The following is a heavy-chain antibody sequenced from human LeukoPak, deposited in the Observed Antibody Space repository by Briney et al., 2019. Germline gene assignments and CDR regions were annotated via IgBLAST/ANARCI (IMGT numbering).Heavy chain of an antibody. CDR2: ISSRSSYI. J-gene: IGHJ6*04. D-gene: IGHD3-9*01. V-gene: IGHV3-21*01. CDR3: ARVFDTYYDILTGYYIYYYYGMDV. CDR1: GFTFSSYS. Sequence: PGGSLRLSCAASGFTFSSYSMNWVRQAPGKGLEWVSSISSRSSYIYYADSVKGRFTISRDNAKNSLYLQMNSLRAEDTAVYYCARVFDTYYDILTGYYIYYYYGMDVWGKGTTVTVSS.